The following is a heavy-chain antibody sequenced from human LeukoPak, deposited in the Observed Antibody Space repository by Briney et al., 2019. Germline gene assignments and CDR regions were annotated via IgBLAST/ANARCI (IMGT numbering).Heavy chain of an antibody. Sequence: GGSLRLSCAASGFTFSDYGMHWVRQAPGKGLEWVTFIRYDGSIKYYADSVKGRFTISRDNSKNTLYLQMNSLRAEDTAVYYCAKDLTRSRLWTTKSTGFDYWGQGTLVTVSS. CDR1: GFTFSDYG. J-gene: IGHJ4*02. V-gene: IGHV3-30*02. D-gene: IGHD2-21*01. CDR2: IRYDGSIK. CDR3: AKDLTRSRLWTTKSTGFDY.